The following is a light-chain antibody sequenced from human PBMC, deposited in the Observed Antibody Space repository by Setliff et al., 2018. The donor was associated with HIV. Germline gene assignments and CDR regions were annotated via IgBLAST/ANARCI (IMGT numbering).Light chain of an antibody. CDR2: EVT. Sequence: SVLTQPASVSGSPGQSITISCTGTSSDIGSYDLVSWFQQHPGKAPKAIIYEVTKRPSGVSNRFSGSKSGNTASLTISGLQAEDEADYFRCSHAGSGTYIFATGTKVTVL. V-gene: IGLV2-23*02. CDR3: CSHAGSGTYI. CDR1: SSDIGSYDL. J-gene: IGLJ1*01.